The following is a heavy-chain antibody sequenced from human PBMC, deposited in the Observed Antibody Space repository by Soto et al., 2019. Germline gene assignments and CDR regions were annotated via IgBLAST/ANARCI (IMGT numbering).Heavy chain of an antibody. J-gene: IGHJ4*02. CDR3: TIGAWLDY. CDR1: GFTFSNAW. CDR2: IKSKSNGVTT. Sequence: EVQLVESEGGLLKPGDSLTLSCAGSGFTFSNAWVNWVRQSPGTGLEWVGRIKSKSNGVTTDYAASVKGRFTVSRDDSKNMAYLQISSLQIDDTAIYYCTIGAWLDYWGQGTLVTVSS. D-gene: IGHD5-12*01. V-gene: IGHV3-15*07.